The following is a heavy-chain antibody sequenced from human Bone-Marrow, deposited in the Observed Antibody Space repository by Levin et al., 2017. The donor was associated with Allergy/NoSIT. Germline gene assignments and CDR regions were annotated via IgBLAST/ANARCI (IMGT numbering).Heavy chain of an antibody. V-gene: IGHV1-2*06. CDR1: GYIFTAHW. CDR2: INPSDGAR. CDR3: ARDHGRQCTNTSCHAQDLTDH. J-gene: IGHJ4*02. Sequence: ASVKVSCEASGYIFTAHWLHWVRQAPGQGLQWMGRINPSDGARTYAKNFGGRVTMTRDTSINTAYLQLSSLKSDDSAVYYCARDHGRQCTNTSCHAQDLTDHWGQGSLVTVSS. D-gene: IGHD2-8*01.